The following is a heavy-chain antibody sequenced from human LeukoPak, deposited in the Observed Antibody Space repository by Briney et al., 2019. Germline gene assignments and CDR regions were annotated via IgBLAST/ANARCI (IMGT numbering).Heavy chain of an antibody. D-gene: IGHD3-22*01. CDR1: GFTFSSYG. CDR2: ISYDGSKK. V-gene: IGHV3-30*01. CDR3: ARAEFYFDSSGYYPFDR. Sequence: GGSLRLSCAASGFTFSSYGAHWVRQAPGKGLEWVASISYDGSKKYYADSVKGRFTISRGNSKNTVYLQINSLRAEDTAVHYCARAEFYFDSSGYYPFDRWGQGTLVTVSP. J-gene: IGHJ4*02.